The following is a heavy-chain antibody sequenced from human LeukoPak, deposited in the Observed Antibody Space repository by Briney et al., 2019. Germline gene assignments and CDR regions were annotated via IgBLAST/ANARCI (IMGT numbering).Heavy chain of an antibody. J-gene: IGHJ3*02. CDR2: IYYRSKWYN. D-gene: IGHD3-3*01. V-gene: IGHV6-1*01. CDR3: ARDGTMRSGPAFDI. CDR1: ADSVSSNSAA. Sequence: SKALSLRLASSADSVSSNSAAGNWIRQSPSRGLEWLGRIYYRSKWYNDYAVSVNSRLTINPATSKNQFPLQLHSVTPEATAVYYCARDGTMRSGPAFDIWGQGTMVTVSS.